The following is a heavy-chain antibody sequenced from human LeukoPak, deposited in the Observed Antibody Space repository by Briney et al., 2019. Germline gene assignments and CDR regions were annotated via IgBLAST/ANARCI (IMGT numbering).Heavy chain of an antibody. J-gene: IGHJ6*03. V-gene: IGHV1-8*01. Sequence: ASVKVSCKASGYTFTSYDINWVRQATGQGLEWMGWMNPNSGNTGYAQKFQGRVTMTRNTSISTAYMELSSLRSEDTAVYYCAREAVVPYYYYMDVWGIGTTVTVSS. CDR3: AREAVVPYYYYMDV. CDR1: GYTFTSYD. CDR2: MNPNSGNT. D-gene: IGHD2-15*01.